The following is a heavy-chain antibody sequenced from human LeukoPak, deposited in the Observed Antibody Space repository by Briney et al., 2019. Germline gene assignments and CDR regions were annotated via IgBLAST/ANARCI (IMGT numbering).Heavy chain of an antibody. CDR3: AREGANDAFDI. CDR1: GGSISSGGYS. Sequence: SETLSLTCAVSGGSISSGGYSWRWIRQPPGRGLEWIGYIYHSGSTYYNPSLKSRVTISVDRSKNQLSLKLSSVTAADTAVYYCAREGANDAFDIWGQGTMVTVSS. J-gene: IGHJ3*02. V-gene: IGHV4-30-2*01. CDR2: IYHSGST.